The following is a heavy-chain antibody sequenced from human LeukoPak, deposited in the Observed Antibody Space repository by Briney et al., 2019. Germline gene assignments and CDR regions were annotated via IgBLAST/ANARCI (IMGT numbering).Heavy chain of an antibody. CDR2: IYSGGST. J-gene: IGHJ4*02. D-gene: IGHD3-10*01. CDR1: GFTVSSNY. CDR3: ARGGNHYGSGSREDFDY. Sequence: GGSLRLSCAASGFTVSSNYMSWVRQAPGKGLEWVSVIYSGGSTYYADSVKGRFTISRGNSKNTLYLQMNSLRAEDTAVYYCARGGNHYGSGSREDFDYWGQGSLVTVSS. V-gene: IGHV3-66*01.